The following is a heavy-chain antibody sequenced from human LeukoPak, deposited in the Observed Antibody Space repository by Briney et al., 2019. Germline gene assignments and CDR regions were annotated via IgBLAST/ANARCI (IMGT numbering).Heavy chain of an antibody. D-gene: IGHD3-10*01. J-gene: IGHJ6*02. CDR2: IKSKTDGGTT. V-gene: IGHV3-15*01. Sequence: GGSLRLSCAASGFTFSSYGMHWVRQAPGKGLEWVGRIKSKTDGGTTDYAAPVKGRFTISRDDSNNTLYLQMNSLKTEDTAVYYCTTEHYGPAMDVWGQGTTVTVSS. CDR3: TTEHYGPAMDV. CDR1: GFTFSSYG.